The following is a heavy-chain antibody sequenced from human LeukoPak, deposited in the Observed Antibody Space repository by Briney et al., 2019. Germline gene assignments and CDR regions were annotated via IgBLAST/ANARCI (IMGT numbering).Heavy chain of an antibody. V-gene: IGHV3-49*04. CDR3: SREGYSNGYYYYYYMDV. J-gene: IGHJ6*03. Sequence: PGGYLRLSCTTSGFTFGDYAINWVRQAPGKGLEWVGFIRSKAYNEKTEYAASVNGRFTISRDDSTSTAYLQMNTLKTEDTAVYYCSREGYSNGYYYYYYMDVWGTGTTVTVTS. CDR2: IRSKAYNEKT. CDR1: GFTFGDYA. D-gene: IGHD5-18*01.